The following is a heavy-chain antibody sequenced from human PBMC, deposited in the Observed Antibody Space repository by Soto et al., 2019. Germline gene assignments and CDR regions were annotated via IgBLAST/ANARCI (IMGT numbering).Heavy chain of an antibody. V-gene: IGHV3-53*03. D-gene: IGHD6-13*01. J-gene: IGHJ6*02. CDR3: ARAEWGSSYTQYYYALDV. CDR2: IYSGGST. CDR1: GFTVINNY. Sequence: LRLSSAASGFTVINNYISWVRQPPGKGLEWVSLIYSGGSTYYADSVKGRFTLSRDNSKNTVYLQMNSLRAEDTAVYYCARAEWGSSYTQYYYALDVWGQGTTVTVSS.